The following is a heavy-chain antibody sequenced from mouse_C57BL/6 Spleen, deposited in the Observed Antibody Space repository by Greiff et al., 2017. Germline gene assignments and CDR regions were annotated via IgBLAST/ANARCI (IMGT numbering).Heavy chain of an antibody. CDR3: TRKSWADY. V-gene: IGHV1-15*01. D-gene: IGHD4-1*01. CDR1: GYTFTDYE. Sequence: QVQLKESGAELVRPGASVTLSCKASGYTFTDYEMHWVKQTPVHGLEWIGAIDPETGGTAYNQKFKGKAILTADKSSSTAYMELRSLTSEDSAVYYCTRKSWADYWGQGTTLTVS. J-gene: IGHJ2*01. CDR2: IDPETGGT.